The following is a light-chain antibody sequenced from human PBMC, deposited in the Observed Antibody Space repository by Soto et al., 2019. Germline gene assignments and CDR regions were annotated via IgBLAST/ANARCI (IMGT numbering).Light chain of an antibody. CDR2: DVS. CDR3: TSYTTSGTYV. Sequence: QSALTQPASVSGSPGQSIAVSCSGTSSDIGAYIHVSWYQQHPGKAPKLMIYDVSNRPSGVSDRFSGSKSGNTASLTISGLQAEDEADYYCTSYTTSGTYVFGAGTKVNVL. CDR1: SSDIGAYIH. V-gene: IGLV2-14*03. J-gene: IGLJ1*01.